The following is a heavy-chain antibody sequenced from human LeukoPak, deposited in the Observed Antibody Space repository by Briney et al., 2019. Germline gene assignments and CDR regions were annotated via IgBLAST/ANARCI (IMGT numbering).Heavy chain of an antibody. J-gene: IGHJ4*02. CDR2: ISGSGGST. CDR1: GGSISSGGYS. V-gene: IGHV3-23*01. D-gene: IGHD3-3*01. Sequence: LSLTCAVSGGSISSGGYSWSWIRQAPGKGLEWVSAISGSGGSTYYADSVKGRFTISRDNSKNTLYLQMNSLRAEDTAVYYCAREGGLEYYFDYWGQGTLVTVSS. CDR3: AREGGLEYYFDY.